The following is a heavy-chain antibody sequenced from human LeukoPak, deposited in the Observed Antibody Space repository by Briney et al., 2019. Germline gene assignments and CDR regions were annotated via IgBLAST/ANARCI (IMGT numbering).Heavy chain of an antibody. J-gene: IGHJ4*02. CDR2: ISGSGGSI. CDR1: GFTFSSYA. D-gene: IGHD3-9*01. V-gene: IGHV3-23*01. CDR3: AKDSEYFDWLLSDHYFDY. Sequence: PGGSLRLSCAASGFTFSSYAMSWVRQAPGKGLEWVSAISGSGGSIYYADSVKGRFTISRDNSKNTLYLQMNSLRAEDTAVYYCAKDSEYFDWLLSDHYFDYWGQGTLVTVSS.